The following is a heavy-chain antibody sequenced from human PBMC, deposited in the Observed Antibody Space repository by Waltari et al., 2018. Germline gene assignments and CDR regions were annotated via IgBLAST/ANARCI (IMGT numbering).Heavy chain of an antibody. J-gene: IGHJ4*02. CDR2: ISGSGGST. CDR1: GFTFSSYD. V-gene: IGHV3-23*01. Sequence: EVQLLESGGGLVQPGGSLRLSCEASGFTFSSYDMSWVRQAPGKGLDWVSAISGSGGSTYYADSVKGRFTISRDNSKNTLYLQMNSLRAEDTAVYYCEAETGYWGQGTLVTVSS. CDR3: EAETGY.